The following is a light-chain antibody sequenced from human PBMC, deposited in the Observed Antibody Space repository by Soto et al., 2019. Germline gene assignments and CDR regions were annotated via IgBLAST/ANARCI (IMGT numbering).Light chain of an antibody. CDR2: DAS. CDR1: QDISNT. Sequence: AIQLTQSPSTLSASVGDTVTITCRATQDISNTLAWYQQKPGRAPTLLIFDASTLESGVPSRFTGSGSGTDFTLTISSLQPEDFATYYCQQCKGYPITFGQGTRVEV. CDR3: QQCKGYPIT. V-gene: IGKV1-13*02. J-gene: IGKJ5*01.